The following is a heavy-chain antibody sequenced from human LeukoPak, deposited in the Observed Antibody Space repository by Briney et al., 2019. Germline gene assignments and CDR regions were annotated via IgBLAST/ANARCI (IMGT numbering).Heavy chain of an antibody. D-gene: IGHD6-13*01. Sequence: PGGSLRLSXAASGFTFSDYAMSWVRQAPGKGLEWVSTISGSGGTTYYADSVKGRFTISRDNSKNTLYLQTDTLRADDTAVYYCARISSSWFFDFWGQGTLVTVSS. V-gene: IGHV3-23*01. CDR3: ARISSSWFFDF. CDR1: GFTFSDYA. CDR2: ISGSGGTT. J-gene: IGHJ4*02.